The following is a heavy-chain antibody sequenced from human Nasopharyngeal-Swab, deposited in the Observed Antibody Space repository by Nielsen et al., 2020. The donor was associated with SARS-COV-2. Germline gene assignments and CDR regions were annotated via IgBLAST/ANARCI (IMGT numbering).Heavy chain of an antibody. CDR3: ARVRRIAAAASYGMDV. Sequence: ASVKVSCKASGYTFTSSDINWVRQATGQGLEWMGWMNPNSGNTGYAQKFKGRVTMTRNTSISTGYMELSGLRFEDTAVYYCARVRRIAAAASYGMDVWGQGTTVTVSS. V-gene: IGHV1-8*01. D-gene: IGHD6-13*01. J-gene: IGHJ6*02. CDR2: MNPNSGNT. CDR1: GYTFTSSD.